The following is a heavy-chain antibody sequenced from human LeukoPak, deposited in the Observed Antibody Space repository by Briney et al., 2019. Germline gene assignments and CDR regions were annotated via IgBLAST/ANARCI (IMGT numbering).Heavy chain of an antibody. Sequence: GGSLRLSCAASGFTVSSNYMSWVRQAPGKGLGWVSVIYSGGSTYYADSVKGRFTISRDNAKNSLYLQMNSLRAEDTAVYYCARDTALSHGSDYWGQGTLVTVSS. J-gene: IGHJ4*02. V-gene: IGHV3-53*01. D-gene: IGHD5-18*01. CDR2: IYSGGST. CDR1: GFTVSSNY. CDR3: ARDTALSHGSDY.